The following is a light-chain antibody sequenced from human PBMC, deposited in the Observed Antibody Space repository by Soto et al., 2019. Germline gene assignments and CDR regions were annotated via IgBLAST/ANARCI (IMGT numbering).Light chain of an antibody. J-gene: IGKJ5*01. CDR1: QTLSNSF. V-gene: IGKV3D-20*02. CDR3: QQRSNWPPIT. Sequence: EIVLTQSPGTLSLYPGERATLSCRASQTLSNSFIAWYQQKPGQANRLLISDTSSRATGVPDRYSASGSGTEFTLTISRLEPEDFAVYYCQQRSNWPPITFGQGTLLEI. CDR2: DTS.